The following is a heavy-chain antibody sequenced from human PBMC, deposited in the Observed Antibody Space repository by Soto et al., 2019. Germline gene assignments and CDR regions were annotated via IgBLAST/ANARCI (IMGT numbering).Heavy chain of an antibody. D-gene: IGHD3-22*01. CDR1: GGTFSSYA. Sequence: SVKVSCKASGGTFSSYAISWVRQAPGQGLEWMGGIIPIFGTANYAQKFQGRVTITADESTSTAYMELSSLRSEDTAVYYCARTRTMIVVARDAFDIWGQGTMVTVSS. CDR3: ARTRTMIVVARDAFDI. CDR2: IIPIFGTA. V-gene: IGHV1-69*13. J-gene: IGHJ3*02.